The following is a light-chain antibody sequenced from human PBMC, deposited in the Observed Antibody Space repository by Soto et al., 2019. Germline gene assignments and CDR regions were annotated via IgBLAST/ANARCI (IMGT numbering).Light chain of an antibody. Sequence: EIVLTQSPGTLSLSPGERVALSCRASQSVRSNFVAWYQQKPGQAPRLLIYAAYRRATGVPDRFSGSGSGTDFTLTISRLEPEDFAVYYCQQYGNSPPTTFGGGTKVEIK. CDR1: QSVRSNF. V-gene: IGKV3-20*01. CDR2: AAY. CDR3: QQYGNSPPTT. J-gene: IGKJ4*01.